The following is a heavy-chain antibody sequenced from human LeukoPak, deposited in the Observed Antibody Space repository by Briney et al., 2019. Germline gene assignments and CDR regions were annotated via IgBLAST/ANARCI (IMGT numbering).Heavy chain of an antibody. D-gene: IGHD2-2*01. Sequence: VASVKVSCKASGGTFSSYAISWVRQAPGQGHEWMGGIIPIFGTANYAQKFQGRVTITADESTSTAYMELSSLRSEDTAVYYCARYCSSTSCPISDWGQGTLVTVSS. J-gene: IGHJ4*02. CDR1: GGTFSSYA. V-gene: IGHV1-69*13. CDR2: IIPIFGTA. CDR3: ARYCSSTSCPISD.